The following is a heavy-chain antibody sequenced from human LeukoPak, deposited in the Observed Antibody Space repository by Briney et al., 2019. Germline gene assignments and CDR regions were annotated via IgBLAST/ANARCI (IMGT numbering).Heavy chain of an antibody. V-gene: IGHV1-18*01. CDR2: ISAYNGNT. CDR1: GYTFTSYG. D-gene: IGHD6-13*01. J-gene: IGHJ4*02. Sequence: ASVKVSCKASGYTFTSYGISWVRQAPGQGLEWMGWISAYNGNTNYAQKLQGGVTMTTDTSTSTAQRELTSLRSDDTAVYYCARTGYSSSWGSYWGQGTLVTVSS. CDR3: ARTGYSSSWGSY.